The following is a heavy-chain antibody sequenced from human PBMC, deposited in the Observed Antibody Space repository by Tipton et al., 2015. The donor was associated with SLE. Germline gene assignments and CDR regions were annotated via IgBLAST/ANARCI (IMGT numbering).Heavy chain of an antibody. J-gene: IGHJ4*02. D-gene: IGHD6-19*01. CDR2: IYSSVT. V-gene: IGHV4-4*08. CDR1: GGSISGYY. CDR3: ARGDSSGWRRVYFDN. Sequence: PGLVKPSETLSLTCTVSGGSISGYYWSWIRQSPGKGLEWIGYIYSSVTNYNPPLNSRVTISVDTSKNQFSLKLTSVTAADTAVYYCARGDSSGWRRVYFDNWGQGTLVTVSS.